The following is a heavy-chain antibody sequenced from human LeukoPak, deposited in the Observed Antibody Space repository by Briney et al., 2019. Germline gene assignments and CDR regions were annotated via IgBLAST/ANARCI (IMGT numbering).Heavy chain of an antibody. V-gene: IGHV3-48*01. CDR2: ISSSSSTI. CDR1: GFTFRSYG. D-gene: IGHD3-16*01. J-gene: IGHJ4*02. CDR3: ARLRYDFVWGSYDY. Sequence: QAGGSLRLSCAASGFTFRSYGMSWVRQAPGKGLDWVSYISSSSSTIYYADSVKGRFTISRDNAKNSLYLQMNSLRAEDTAVYYCARLRYDFVWGSYDYWGQGTLVTVSS.